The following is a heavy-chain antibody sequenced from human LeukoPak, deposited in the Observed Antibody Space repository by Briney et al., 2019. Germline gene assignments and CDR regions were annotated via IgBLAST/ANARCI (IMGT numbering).Heavy chain of an antibody. CDR1: GYTFTGYY. CDR3: ARGDSIVVVMGLDNWFDP. Sequence: ASVKVSCKASGYTFTGYYMHWVRQAPGQGLEWMGWINPNSGGTNYAQKFQGRVTITADKSTSTAYMELSSLRSEDTAVYYCARGDSIVVVMGLDNWFDPWGQGTLVTVSS. V-gene: IGHV1-2*02. J-gene: IGHJ5*02. CDR2: INPNSGGT. D-gene: IGHD3-22*01.